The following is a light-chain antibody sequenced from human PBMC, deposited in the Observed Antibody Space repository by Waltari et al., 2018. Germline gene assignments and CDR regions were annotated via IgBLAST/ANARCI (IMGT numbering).Light chain of an antibody. CDR2: KAS. Sequence: DIQMTQSPSTLSASVGDRVTITCRASQSISSWLAWYQQKPGKAPKLLIYKASSLQSGVPSRFSGSASGTEFTLTISSLQPDDFATYYCQQYKSYSTFGQGTKLEIK. CDR1: QSISSW. CDR3: QQYKSYST. J-gene: IGKJ2*01. V-gene: IGKV1-5*03.